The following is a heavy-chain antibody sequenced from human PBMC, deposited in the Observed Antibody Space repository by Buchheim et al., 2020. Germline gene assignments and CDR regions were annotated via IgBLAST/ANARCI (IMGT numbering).Heavy chain of an antibody. CDR1: GYTFTGYY. V-gene: IGHV1-2*02. J-gene: IGHJ6*02. Sequence: QVQLVQAGAEVKKPGASVKVSCKASGYTFTGYYMHWVRQAPGQGLEWMGWINPNSGGTNYAQKYQGRVTMTRDTSIRSAYMELSRLRSDDTTVYYCTRDGRDCSSTSCLLIRPPYYYYYGMDVWGQGTT. CDR3: TRDGRDCSSTSCLLIRPPYYYYYGMDV. D-gene: IGHD2-2*01. CDR2: INPNSGGT.